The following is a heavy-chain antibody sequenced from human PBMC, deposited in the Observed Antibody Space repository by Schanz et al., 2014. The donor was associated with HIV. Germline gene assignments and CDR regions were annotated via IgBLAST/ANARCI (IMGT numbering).Heavy chain of an antibody. D-gene: IGHD3-16*01. J-gene: IGHJ6*02. V-gene: IGHV3-30*03. CDR3: ARDGGEV. Sequence: VQMLESGGGVVQPGRSLRLSCVASGFPFNSYGIHWVRQAPGKGLEWLAVISYDGTKKHYADSVKGRFTISRDNSKNSLSLLIKSLRAEDAAVYYCARDGGEVWGQGTTVTVSS. CDR1: GFPFNSYG. CDR2: ISYDGTKK.